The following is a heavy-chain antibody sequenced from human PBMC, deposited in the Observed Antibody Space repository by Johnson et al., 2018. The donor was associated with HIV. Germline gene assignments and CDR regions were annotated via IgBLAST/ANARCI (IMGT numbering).Heavy chain of an antibody. CDR2: IGTAGDT. CDR1: GFTFDDYA. D-gene: IGHD3-22*01. V-gene: IGHV3-23*04. CDR3: ARGSYYDSSGDAFDI. J-gene: IGHJ3*02. Sequence: VQLVESGGGLVQPGRSLRLSCAVSGFTFDDYAMNWVRQAPGKGLEWVSTIGTAGDTYYTDSVKGRFTISRDNSKNTLYLQMNSLRAEDTAVYYCARGSYYDSSGDAFDIWGQGTMVTVSS.